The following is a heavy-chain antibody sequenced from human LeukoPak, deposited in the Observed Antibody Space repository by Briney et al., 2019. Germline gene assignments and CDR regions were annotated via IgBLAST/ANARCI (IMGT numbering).Heavy chain of an antibody. CDR3: ARDGSIVGATTWFDP. D-gene: IGHD1-26*01. Sequence: NPGGSLRLSCAASGFPFSIYPMHWARQAPGKGLEGVADISYDGSNKYYADSVKGRFTISRDNSKNTLYLQMNSLRAEDTAVYYCARDGSIVGATTWFDPWGQGTLVTVSS. CDR1: GFPFSIYP. V-gene: IGHV3-30-3*01. J-gene: IGHJ5*02. CDR2: ISYDGSNK.